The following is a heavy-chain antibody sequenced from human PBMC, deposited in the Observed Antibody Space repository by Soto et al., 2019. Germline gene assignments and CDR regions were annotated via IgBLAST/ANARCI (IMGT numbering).Heavy chain of an antibody. CDR2: IYYSGST. D-gene: IGHD3-16*02. J-gene: IGHJ4*02. CDR3: ARGEGRLGELSPLDY. CDR1: GGSISSGDYY. Sequence: KASETLSLTCTVSGGSISSGDYYWSWIRQPPGKGLEWIGYIYYSGSTYYNPSLKSRVTISVDTSKNQFSLKLSSVTAADTAVYYCARGEGRLGELSPLDYWGQGTLVTVS. V-gene: IGHV4-30-4*01.